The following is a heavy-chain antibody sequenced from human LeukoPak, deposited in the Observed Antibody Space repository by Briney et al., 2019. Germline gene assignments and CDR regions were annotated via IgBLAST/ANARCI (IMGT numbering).Heavy chain of an antibody. CDR2: IYTSGST. Sequence: PSETLSLTCTVSGGSISSGSYYWSWIRQPAGKGLEWIGRIYTSGSTNYNPSLKSRVTISVDTSKNQFSLKLSSVTAADTAVYYCARRRIAAASTTSVGDYWGQGTLVTVSS. D-gene: IGHD6-13*01. J-gene: IGHJ4*02. CDR1: GGSISSGSYY. V-gene: IGHV4-61*02. CDR3: ARRRIAAASTTSVGDY.